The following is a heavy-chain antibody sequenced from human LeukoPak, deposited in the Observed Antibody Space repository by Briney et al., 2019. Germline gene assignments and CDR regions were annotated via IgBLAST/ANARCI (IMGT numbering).Heavy chain of an antibody. CDR3: ARDQLVSDYYYGMDV. J-gene: IGHJ6*02. CDR2: IYYSGST. Sequence: PAGTLSLTCTVSGGSISSYYWSWIRQPPGKGLEWIGYIYYSGSTNYNPSPKSRVTISVDTSKNQFSLKLSSVTAADTAVYYCARDQLVSDYYYGMDVWGQGTTVTVSS. V-gene: IGHV4-59*01. D-gene: IGHD4-23*01. CDR1: GGSISSYY.